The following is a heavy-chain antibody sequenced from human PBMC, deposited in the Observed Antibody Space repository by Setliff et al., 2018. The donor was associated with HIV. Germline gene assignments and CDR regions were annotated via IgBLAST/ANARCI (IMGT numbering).Heavy chain of an antibody. J-gene: IGHJ1*01. D-gene: IGHD3-16*01. V-gene: IGHV4-4*08. Sequence: TLSLTCPVSGGSISSYYWSWIRQPPGKGLEWIGYIYTSGDTNYNPSLKSRVTISADMSKNQFSLKLSSVTAADTAVYYCARGGFTGATTHFQHWGRGTLVTVSS. CDR3: ARGGFTGATTHFQH. CDR1: GGSISSYY. CDR2: IYTSGDT.